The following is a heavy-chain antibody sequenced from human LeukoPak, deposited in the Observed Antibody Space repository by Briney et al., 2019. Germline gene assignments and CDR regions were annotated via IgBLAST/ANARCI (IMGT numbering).Heavy chain of an antibody. D-gene: IGHD3-22*01. J-gene: IGHJ6*03. CDR1: GFTFSRHW. CDR2: IKQDGSQ. CDR3: ARDLVTMMLVEDYYMDV. V-gene: IGHV3-7*01. Sequence: GGSLRLSCAASGFTFSRHWMGWVRQAPGKGLEWVANIKQDGSQYYVDSVKGRFIISRDNAKNSLDLQMNSLRAEDTAVYYCARDLVTMMLVEDYYMDVWGRGTTVVVSS.